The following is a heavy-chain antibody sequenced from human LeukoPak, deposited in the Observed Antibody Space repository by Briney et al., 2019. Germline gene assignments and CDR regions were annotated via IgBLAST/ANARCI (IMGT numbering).Heavy chain of an antibody. CDR1: GFTFSSYG. J-gene: IGHJ4*02. V-gene: IGHV3-23*01. CDR2: ISGSGGST. CDR3: TKRGGMFPAHYFDY. Sequence: GGSLRLSCAASGFTFSSYGMSWVRQAPGKGLEWVSAISGSGGSTYYADSVKGRFTVSRDNSKNTLYLQMNSLRAEDTAVYYCTKRGGMFPAHYFDYWGQGTLVTVSS. D-gene: IGHD3-10*02.